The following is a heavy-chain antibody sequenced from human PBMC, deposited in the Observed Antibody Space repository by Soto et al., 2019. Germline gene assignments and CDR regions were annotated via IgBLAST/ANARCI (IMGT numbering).Heavy chain of an antibody. CDR1: GYSFTSYW. V-gene: IGHV5-51*03. CDR2: IYPGDSDT. Sequence: GESLKISCKGSGYSFTSYWIGWVRQMPGKGLEWMGIIYPGDSDTRYSPSFQGQVTISADKSISTAYLQWSSLKASDTAMYYWARRKQSITGPAYFDYGGKEPLVTVPS. D-gene: IGHD1-20*01. J-gene: IGHJ4*02. CDR3: ARRKQSITGPAYFDY.